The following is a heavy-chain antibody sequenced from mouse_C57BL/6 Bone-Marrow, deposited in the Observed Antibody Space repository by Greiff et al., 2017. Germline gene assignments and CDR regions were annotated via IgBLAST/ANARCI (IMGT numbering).Heavy chain of an antibody. D-gene: IGHD1-1*01. V-gene: IGHV1-64*01. CDR3: AYYGSSGYYAMDY. CDR2: IHPNSGST. CDR1: GYTFTSYW. Sequence: QVQLQQPGAELVKPGASVKLSCKASGYTFTSYWMHWVKQRPGQGLEWIGMIHPNSGSTNYNEKFKSKATLTVDKSSSTAYMQLSSLTSEDSAVYYWAYYGSSGYYAMDYWGQGTSVTVSS. J-gene: IGHJ4*01.